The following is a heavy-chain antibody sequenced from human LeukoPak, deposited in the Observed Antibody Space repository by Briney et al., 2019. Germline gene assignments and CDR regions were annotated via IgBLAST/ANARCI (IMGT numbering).Heavy chain of an antibody. CDR3: ARDTGYCSGGTCYHNYFDY. Sequence: PSETLSLTCTVSGGSFSSGSSYWSWIRQPPGKGLEWIGGIYYTGNTNYNPSLKSRVTMSVDTSKNQFSLKLKSVTAADTAVYYCARDTGYCSGGTCYHNYFDYWGQGTLVTVSS. V-gene: IGHV4-61*01. D-gene: IGHD2-15*01. J-gene: IGHJ4*02. CDR1: GGSFSSGSSY. CDR2: IYYTGNT.